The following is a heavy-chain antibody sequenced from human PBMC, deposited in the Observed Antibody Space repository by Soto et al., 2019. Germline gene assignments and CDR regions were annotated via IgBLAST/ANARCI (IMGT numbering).Heavy chain of an antibody. J-gene: IGHJ4*02. CDR2: ISYDGSNK. V-gene: IGHV3-30*03. CDR1: GFTFSSYG. CDR3: ATSTRSTGWLRVDY. D-gene: IGHD6-19*01. Sequence: QVQLVESGGGVVQPGRSLRLSCAASGFTFSSYGMHWVRQAPGKGLEWVAVISYDGSNKYYADSVKGRFPISRDNSKTPLYLQMNSPRAEDTAVYYCATSTRSTGWLRVDYWGQGTLVTVSS.